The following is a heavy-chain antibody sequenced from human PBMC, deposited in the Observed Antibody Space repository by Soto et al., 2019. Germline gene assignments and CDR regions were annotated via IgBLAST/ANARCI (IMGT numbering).Heavy chain of an antibody. Sequence: SETLSLTCTVSGGSISSYYWSWIRQPPGKGLEWIGYIYYSGSTNYNPSLKSRVTISVDTSKNQFSLKLSSVTAADTAVYYCARTGRYHRNPQGDYSHYGMDVWGQGTTVTVSS. J-gene: IGHJ6*02. CDR1: GGSISSYY. D-gene: IGHD3-10*01. V-gene: IGHV4-59*01. CDR2: IYYSGST. CDR3: ARTGRYHRNPQGDYSHYGMDV.